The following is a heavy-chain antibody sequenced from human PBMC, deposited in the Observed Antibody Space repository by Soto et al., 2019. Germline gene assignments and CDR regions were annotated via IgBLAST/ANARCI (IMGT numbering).Heavy chain of an antibody. CDR1: GGTFSSYA. Sequence: SVKVSCKASGGTFSSYAISWVRQAPGQGLEWMGGIIPIFGTANYAQKFQGRVTITADESTSTAYMELSSLRSEDTAVYYCARGARASRGDHYNWFDPWGQGTLVTVSS. CDR2: IIPIFGTA. J-gene: IGHJ5*02. D-gene: IGHD2-21*02. CDR3: ARGARASRGDHYNWFDP. V-gene: IGHV1-69*13.